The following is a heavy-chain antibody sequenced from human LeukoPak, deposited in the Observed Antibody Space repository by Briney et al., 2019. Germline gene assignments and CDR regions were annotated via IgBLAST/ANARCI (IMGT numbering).Heavy chain of an antibody. V-gene: IGHV3-7*01. Sequence: GGSLTLSCAASGFTFSSYWMSWVRQAPGKGLEWVANIKQDGSEKYYVDSVKGRFTISRDNAKNSLYLQMNSLRAEDTAVYYCARESVVVVAAKAYNWSDPWGQGTLVTVSS. CDR2: IKQDGSEK. CDR1: GFTFSSYW. J-gene: IGHJ5*02. CDR3: ARESVVVVAAKAYNWSDP. D-gene: IGHD2-15*01.